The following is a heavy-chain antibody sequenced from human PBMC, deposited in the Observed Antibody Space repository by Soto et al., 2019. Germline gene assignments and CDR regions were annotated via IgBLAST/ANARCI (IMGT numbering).Heavy chain of an antibody. D-gene: IGHD3-9*01. CDR2: IYYSGST. CDR3: ARGVDDILTGYDMVDY. V-gene: IGHV4-31*03. CDR1: GGSISSGGYY. Sequence: QVQLQESGPGLVKPSQTLSLTCTVSGGSISSGGYYWSWILQHPGKGLEWIGYIYYSGSTYYNPDLKSRVTRSVDTSKNQFSLKLSSVTAADTSVYYCARGVDDILTGYDMVDYWGQGTLVTVSS. J-gene: IGHJ4*02.